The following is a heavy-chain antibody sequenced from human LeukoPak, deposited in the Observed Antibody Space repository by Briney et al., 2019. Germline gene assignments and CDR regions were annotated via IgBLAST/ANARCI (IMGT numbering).Heavy chain of an antibody. CDR2: ISSSSSYI. Sequence: GGSLRLSCAASGFTFSSYSMNWVRQAPGKGLEWVSSISSSSSYIYYADSVKGRFTISRDNAENSLYLQMNSLRAEDTAVYYCARSGYWNYDFWSGYSIRYFDYWGQGTLVTVSS. J-gene: IGHJ4*02. V-gene: IGHV3-21*01. CDR3: ARSGYWNYDFWSGYSIRYFDY. D-gene: IGHD3-3*01. CDR1: GFTFSSYS.